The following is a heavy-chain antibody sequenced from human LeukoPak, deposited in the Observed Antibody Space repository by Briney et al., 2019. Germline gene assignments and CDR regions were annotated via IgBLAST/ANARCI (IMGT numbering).Heavy chain of an antibody. D-gene: IGHD2-2*01. CDR3: AREIVVVPAACFDY. Sequence: SETLSLTCTVSGGSISSYYWSWIRQPPGKGLEWIGYIYYSGSTNYNPSLKSRVTISVDTSKNQFSLKLSSVTAADTAVYYCAREIVVVPAACFDYWGRGTLVTVSS. J-gene: IGHJ4*02. CDR2: IYYSGST. CDR1: GGSISSYY. V-gene: IGHV4-59*12.